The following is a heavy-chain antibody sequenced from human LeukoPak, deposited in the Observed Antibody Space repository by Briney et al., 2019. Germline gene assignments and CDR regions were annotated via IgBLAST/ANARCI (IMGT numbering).Heavy chain of an antibody. V-gene: IGHV3-7*03. CDR2: IKQDGSEK. CDR1: GFTFSSYW. Sequence: GGSLRLSCAASGFTFSSYWMSWVRQAPGRGLEWVANIKQDGSEKYYVDSVKGRFTISRDNAKNSLYLQMNSLRAEDTAVYYCARMVRGVTFDYWGQGTLVTVSS. J-gene: IGHJ4*02. D-gene: IGHD3-10*01. CDR3: ARMVRGVTFDY.